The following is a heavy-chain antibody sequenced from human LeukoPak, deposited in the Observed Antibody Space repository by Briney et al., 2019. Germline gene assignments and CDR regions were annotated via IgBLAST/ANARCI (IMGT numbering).Heavy chain of an antibody. CDR2: ISYDGSNK. J-gene: IGHJ4*02. CDR3: ARDLGGYSGYGQGY. CDR1: GFTFSSYV. D-gene: IGHD5-12*01. Sequence: PGGSLRLSCAASGFTFSSYVMHWVRQAPGKGLEWVAVISYDGSNKYYADSVKGRFTISRDNSKKTLYLQMNSLRAEDTAVYYCARDLGGYSGYGQGYWGQGTLVTVSS. V-gene: IGHV3-30*04.